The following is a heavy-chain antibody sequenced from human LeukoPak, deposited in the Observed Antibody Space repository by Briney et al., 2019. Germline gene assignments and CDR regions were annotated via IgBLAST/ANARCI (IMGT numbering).Heavy chain of an antibody. D-gene: IGHD6-19*01. CDR1: GFTFSSYS. CDR2: ISSSSSYI. J-gene: IGHJ4*02. CDR3: ARDWAVAGKGYYFDY. V-gene: IGHV3-21*01. Sequence: PGGSMRLSCAASGFTFSSYSMNWVRQAPGKGLEWVSSISSSSSYIYYRDSVKGRFTISRDNDKNSLYLQMHSLRAEDTAVYYCARDWAVAGKGYYFDYWGQGTLVTVSS.